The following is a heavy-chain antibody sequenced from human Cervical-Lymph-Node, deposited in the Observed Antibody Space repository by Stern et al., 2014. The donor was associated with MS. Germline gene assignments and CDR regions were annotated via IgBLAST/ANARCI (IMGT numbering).Heavy chain of an antibody. Sequence: VQLVESGGGVVQPGGSLRLSCAVSGYSFRTYGTHWVRQAPGKGLEWVAVMWYGGTTEYSTDSLKGRFTISRDNSKNMVYLQMNGLRNEDTAVYYCATDTSNGLDVWGQGTTVTVS. CDR3: ATDTSNGLDV. CDR2: MWYGGTTE. V-gene: IGHV3-33*01. D-gene: IGHD5-18*01. CDR1: GYSFRTYG. J-gene: IGHJ6*02.